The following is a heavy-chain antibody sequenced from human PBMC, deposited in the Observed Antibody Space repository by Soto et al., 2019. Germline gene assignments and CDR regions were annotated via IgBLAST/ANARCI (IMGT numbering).Heavy chain of an antibody. CDR2: ISYDGSNK. V-gene: IGHV3-30*18. CDR1: GFTFSSYG. CDR3: AKGRLLPNYFDY. Sequence: QVQLVGSGGGVVQPGRSLRLYCAASGFTFSSYGMHWVRQAPGKGLELVAVISYDGSNKYYADSVKGRFTISRDNSKNTLYLQMNSLRAEDTAVYYCAKGRLLPNYFDYWGQGTLVTVSS. D-gene: IGHD6-19*01. J-gene: IGHJ4*02.